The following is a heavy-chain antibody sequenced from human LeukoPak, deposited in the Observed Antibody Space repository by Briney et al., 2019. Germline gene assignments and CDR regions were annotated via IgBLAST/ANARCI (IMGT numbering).Heavy chain of an antibody. CDR3: ATSSGSYRLFDY. D-gene: IGHD1-26*01. CDR2: IWYDGSNK. V-gene: IGHV3-33*01. Sequence: GGSLRLSCAASGFTFSSYGMHWVRQAPGKGLEWVAVIWYDGSNKYYADSVKGRFTISRDNSKNTLFLQMNSLRAEDTAVYYCATSSGSYRLFDYWGQGILVTVSS. J-gene: IGHJ4*02. CDR1: GFTFSSYG.